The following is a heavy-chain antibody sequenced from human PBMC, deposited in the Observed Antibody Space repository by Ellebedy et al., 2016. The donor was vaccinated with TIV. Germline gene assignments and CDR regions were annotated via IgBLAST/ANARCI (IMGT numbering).Heavy chain of an antibody. CDR1: GGSISGSSYY. CDR3: ARWFGELLYVRWFDP. J-gene: IGHJ5*02. V-gene: IGHV4-39*01. CDR2: IFDTGIA. D-gene: IGHD3-10*01. Sequence: GSLRLSCTVSGGSISGSSYYWGWIRQPPGKGLEWIGNIFDTGIAYYNPSLKSRVSISVDTSKNQFSLKLVSVTAADTAVYYCARWFGELLYVRWFDPWGQGTLVTVSS.